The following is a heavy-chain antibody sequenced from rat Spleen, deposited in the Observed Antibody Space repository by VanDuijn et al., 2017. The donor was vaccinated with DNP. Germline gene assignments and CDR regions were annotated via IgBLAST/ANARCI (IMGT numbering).Heavy chain of an antibody. CDR1: GFTFSNYY. Sequence: EVQLVESGGGLVQPGRSMKLSCAASGFTFSNYYMAWVRQVPGKGLEWVASITPSGGNTYFPDSVKGRFTISRNNAKNTLYLQMNSLRSEDTATYYCARGIITTRRFAYWGQGTLVTVSS. D-gene: IGHD1-6*01. CDR3: ARGIITTRRFAY. CDR2: ITPSGGNT. J-gene: IGHJ3*01. V-gene: IGHV5-25*01.